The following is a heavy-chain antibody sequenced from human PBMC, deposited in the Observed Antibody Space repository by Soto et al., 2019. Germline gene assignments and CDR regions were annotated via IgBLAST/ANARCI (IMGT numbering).Heavy chain of an antibody. D-gene: IGHD1-26*01. J-gene: IGHJ4*02. V-gene: IGHV4-59*01. Sequence: QVQLQESGPGLVKPSETLSLTCTVSGGSISSYYWSWIRQPPGKGLEWIGYMYFRGSTNYNPSLKSRVTISVDTSKNQFSLKLSSVTAADTAVYYCARDGSGSYYPSFFDYWGQGILVTVSS. CDR2: MYFRGST. CDR3: ARDGSGSYYPSFFDY. CDR1: GGSISSYY.